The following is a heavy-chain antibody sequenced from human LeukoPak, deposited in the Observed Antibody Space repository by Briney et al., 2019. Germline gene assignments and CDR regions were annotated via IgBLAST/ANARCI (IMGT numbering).Heavy chain of an antibody. CDR1: GFTFTTYW. J-gene: IGHJ4*02. Sequence: GGSLRLSCAASGFTFTTYWTSWVRQAPGKGLEWVANMNEDGNEKYYVDSVKGRFTISRDNARNSLYLQMNSLRAEDTALYYCARCDKKGTADYWGQGTLVTVS. V-gene: IGHV3-7*01. CDR3: ARCDKKGTADY. CDR2: MNEDGNEK. D-gene: IGHD1-14*01.